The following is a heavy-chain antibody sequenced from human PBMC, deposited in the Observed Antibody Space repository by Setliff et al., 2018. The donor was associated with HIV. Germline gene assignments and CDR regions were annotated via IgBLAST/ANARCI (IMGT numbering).Heavy chain of an antibody. CDR3: ARDVVEYCSSTSCYGVDY. J-gene: IGHJ4*02. CDR1: GYTFASYG. V-gene: IGHV1-18*01. D-gene: IGHD2-2*01. Sequence: ASVKVSCKASGYTFASYGISWVRQAPGQGLGWMGWISVHNDNIKYAQKFQGRVSMTTDTSTSTAYMDLRSLRSDDTAVYYCARDVVEYCSSTSCYGVDYWGQGTLVTVSS. CDR2: ISVHNDNI.